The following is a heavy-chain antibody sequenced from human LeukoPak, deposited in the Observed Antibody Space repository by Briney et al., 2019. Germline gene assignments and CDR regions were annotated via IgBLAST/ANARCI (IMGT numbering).Heavy chain of an antibody. CDR1: GYTFSGFY. CDR3: AKDRYGDYEAPFHYYMDA. Sequence: ASVKVSCKASGYTFSGFYIHWVRQAPGQGLEWMGWINPNSGVTNYAQKLQGRVTITRDMSIDTAYMQLSRLRSDDTAVYYCAKDRYGDYEAPFHYYMDAWGRGTTVTVSS. D-gene: IGHD5-12*01. J-gene: IGHJ6*03. CDR2: INPNSGVT. V-gene: IGHV1-2*02.